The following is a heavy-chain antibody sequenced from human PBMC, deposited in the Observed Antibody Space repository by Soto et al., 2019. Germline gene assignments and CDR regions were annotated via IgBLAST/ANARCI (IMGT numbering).Heavy chain of an antibody. D-gene: IGHD1-26*01. V-gene: IGHV1-18*01. CDR2: ISAHNGNT. CDR1: GYTFTSYG. Sequence: QVHLVQSGAEVKKPGASVKVSCKASGYTFTSYGITWVRQAPGQGLEWMGWISAHNGNTDYAQKLQGRVIVTRDTSPRTAYMELRSLRSDDTAVYYCASGRYGDYWGQGALVTVSS. CDR3: ASGRYGDY. J-gene: IGHJ4*02.